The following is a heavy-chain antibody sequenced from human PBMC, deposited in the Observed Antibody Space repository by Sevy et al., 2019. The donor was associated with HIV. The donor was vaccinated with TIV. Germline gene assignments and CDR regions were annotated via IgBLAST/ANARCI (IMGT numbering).Heavy chain of an antibody. Sequence: GGSLRLSCAASGFTFSSYSMNWVRQAPGKGLEWVSYISSSSSTIYYADAVKGRFTISRDNAKNSLYLQMNSLRAEDTAVYYCARDTFGSSGGSWEAFDIWGQGTMVTVSS. CDR1: GFTFSSYS. CDR3: ARDTFGSSGGSWEAFDI. V-gene: IGHV3-48*01. CDR2: ISSSSSTI. D-gene: IGHD2-15*01. J-gene: IGHJ3*02.